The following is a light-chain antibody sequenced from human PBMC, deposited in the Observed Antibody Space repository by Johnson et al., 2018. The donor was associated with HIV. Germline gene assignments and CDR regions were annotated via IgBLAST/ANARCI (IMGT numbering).Light chain of an antibody. CDR2: DND. CDR1: SSNIGNNY. J-gene: IGLJ1*01. Sequence: QLVLTQPPSVSAAPGQKVTISCSGSSSNIGNNYVSWYQQLPGTAPKLLIYDNDKRPSGIPDRFSGSKSGTSATLGITGLQTGDEADYYCGTWDTSLSVGFVFGTGTKVTVL. CDR3: GTWDTSLSVGFV. V-gene: IGLV1-51*01.